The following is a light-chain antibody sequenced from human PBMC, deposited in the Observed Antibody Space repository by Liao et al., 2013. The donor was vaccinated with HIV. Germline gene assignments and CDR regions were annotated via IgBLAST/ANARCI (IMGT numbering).Light chain of an antibody. Sequence: SYELTQPPSVSVPPGQTASITCSGDKLGDKYAYWYQQKPGQSPVLVIYQDIKRPSGIPERFSGSNSGSTATLTISVTQAMDEADYYCQAWDSSTAEYVFGTGTKVTVL. J-gene: IGLJ1*01. V-gene: IGLV3-1*01. CDR2: QDI. CDR1: KLGDKY. CDR3: QAWDSSTAEYV.